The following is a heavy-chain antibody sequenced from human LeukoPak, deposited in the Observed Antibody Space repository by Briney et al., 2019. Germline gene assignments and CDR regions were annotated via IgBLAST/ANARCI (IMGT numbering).Heavy chain of an antibody. V-gene: IGHV4-30-4*01. Sequence: SQTLSLTCTVSGGSISSGDYYWSWIRQPPGKGLEWIAYMYYSGSTYYNPSLKSRVTMSADTSKNQLSLKLSSVTAADTAEYYCARPYYYDSRIDPWGQGILVTVSS. J-gene: IGHJ5*02. CDR1: GGSISSGDYY. D-gene: IGHD3-22*01. CDR3: ARPYYYDSRIDP. CDR2: MYYSGST.